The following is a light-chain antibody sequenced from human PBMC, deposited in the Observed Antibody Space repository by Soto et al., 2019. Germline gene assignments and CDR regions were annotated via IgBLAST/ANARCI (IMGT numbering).Light chain of an antibody. CDR3: QQRSHWPT. V-gene: IGKV3-11*01. J-gene: IGKJ5*01. Sequence: EIVLTQSPATLSLSPGERATLSCRASQSISFYLTWYQHKPGQAPRLLIYDASNRAPGIPARFSGSGYGTDFTLTIGSLEPEDFAVYYCQQRSHWPTFGQGTRLEIK. CDR2: DAS. CDR1: QSISFY.